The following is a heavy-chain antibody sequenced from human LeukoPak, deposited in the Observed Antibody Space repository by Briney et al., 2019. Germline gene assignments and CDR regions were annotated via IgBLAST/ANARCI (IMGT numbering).Heavy chain of an antibody. CDR2: IRYDGSNK. V-gene: IGHV3-30*02. CDR3: AKARWLRLDRPFDY. J-gene: IGHJ4*02. Sequence: GXSLRLSCAASGFTFSSYGMHWVRQAPGKGLEWVAFIRYDGSNKYYADSVKGRFTIPRDNSKNTLYLQMNSLRAEDTAVYYCAKARWLRLDRPFDYWGQGTLVTVSS. CDR1: GFTFSSYG. D-gene: IGHD5-12*01.